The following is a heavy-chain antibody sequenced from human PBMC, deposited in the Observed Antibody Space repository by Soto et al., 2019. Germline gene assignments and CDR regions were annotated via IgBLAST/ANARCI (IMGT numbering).Heavy chain of an antibody. J-gene: IGHJ4*02. V-gene: IGHV3-30*18. CDR3: AKGVYSGYDSHFDY. D-gene: IGHD5-12*01. Sequence: GGSLRLSCAASGFTFSSYGMHWVRQAPGKGLEWVAVISYDGSNKYYADSVKGRFTISRDNSKNTLYLQMNSLRAEDTAVYYCAKGVYSGYDSHFDYWGQGTLVTVSS. CDR2: ISYDGSNK. CDR1: GFTFSSYG.